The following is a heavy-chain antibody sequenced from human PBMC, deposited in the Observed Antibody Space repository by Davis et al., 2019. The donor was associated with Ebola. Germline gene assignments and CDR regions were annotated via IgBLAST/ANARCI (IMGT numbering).Heavy chain of an antibody. Sequence: GGSLRLSCAASGFTFDDYGMSWVRQAPGKGLEWVSGINWNGGSTGYADSVKGRFTISRDNAKNSLYLQMNSLRAEDTAVYYCARDTFGAVAGIFDYWGQGTLVTVSS. V-gene: IGHV3-20*04. CDR1: GFTFDDYG. D-gene: IGHD6-19*01. CDR2: INWNGGST. J-gene: IGHJ4*02. CDR3: ARDTFGAVAGIFDY.